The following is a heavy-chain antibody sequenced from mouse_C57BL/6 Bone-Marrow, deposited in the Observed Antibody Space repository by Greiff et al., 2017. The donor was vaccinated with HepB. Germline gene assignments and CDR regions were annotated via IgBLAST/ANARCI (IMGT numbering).Heavy chain of an antibody. CDR3: ARGGYYGSSDY. CDR2: IHIGNGYT. Sequence: EVQRVESGAELVRPGSSVKMSCKTSGYTFTSYGINWVKQRPGQGLEWIGYIHIGNGYTEYNEKFKGKATLTSDTSSSTAYMQLSSLTSGDSAIYFCARGGYYGSSDYWGQGTTLTVSS. J-gene: IGHJ2*01. CDR1: GYTFTSYG. D-gene: IGHD1-1*01. V-gene: IGHV1-58*01.